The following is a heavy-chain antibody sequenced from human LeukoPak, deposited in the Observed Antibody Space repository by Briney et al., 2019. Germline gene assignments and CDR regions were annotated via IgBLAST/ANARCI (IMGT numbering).Heavy chain of an antibody. Sequence: SETLSLTCSVSGGSISSSNWWSWVRQPPGKGLEWIGEIIHTGSTNYNPSLKSRVTISVDKSKNQFSLNLSSVTAADTAMYYCACYYDSSGYRFDYWGHGALVTVSS. J-gene: IGHJ4*01. CDR1: GGSISSSNW. CDR3: ACYYDSSGYRFDY. D-gene: IGHD3-22*01. V-gene: IGHV4-4*02. CDR2: IIHTGST.